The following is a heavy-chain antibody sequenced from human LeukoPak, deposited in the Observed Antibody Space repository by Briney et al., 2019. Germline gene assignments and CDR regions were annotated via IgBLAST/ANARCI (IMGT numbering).Heavy chain of an antibody. CDR1: GYTLTELS. J-gene: IGHJ4*02. D-gene: IGHD3-10*01. Sequence: ASVKVSCKVSGYTLTELSMHWVRQAPGKGLEWMGGFDPEDGETIYAQEFQGRVTMTEDTSTHTAYMELSSLRSEDTAVYYCGTGGAMVRGVIVRAYYLDYWGQGTLVTVSS. CDR3: GTGGAMVRGVIVRAYYLDY. V-gene: IGHV1-24*01. CDR2: FDPEDGET.